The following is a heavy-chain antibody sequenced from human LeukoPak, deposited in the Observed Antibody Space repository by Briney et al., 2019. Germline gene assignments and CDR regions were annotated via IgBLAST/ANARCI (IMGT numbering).Heavy chain of an antibody. CDR3: ARVIVVVPAAREAFYYYYYMDV. J-gene: IGHJ6*03. Sequence: GASVKVSCKASGYTFTSYGISWVRQAPGQGLEWMGWISAYNGNTNYAQKIQGRVTMTKDTSTSTAYMELRSLRSDDTAVYYCARVIVVVPAAREAFYYYYYMDVWGKGTTVTVSS. D-gene: IGHD2-2*01. CDR2: ISAYNGNT. CDR1: GYTFTSYG. V-gene: IGHV1-18*01.